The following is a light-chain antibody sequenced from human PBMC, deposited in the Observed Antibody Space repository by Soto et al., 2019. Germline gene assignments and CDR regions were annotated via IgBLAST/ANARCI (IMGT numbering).Light chain of an antibody. Sequence: EIVLTQSPSTLSLSPGERATLSCRASQSVSNNYLAWYQQKPGQAPRLLIYGASTRATGIPARFSGSGSGTEFTLTISSLQSEDFAVFYCQQYNNWPPITFGGGTKVDIK. CDR2: GAS. J-gene: IGKJ4*01. V-gene: IGKV3-15*01. CDR1: QSVSNN. CDR3: QQYNNWPPIT.